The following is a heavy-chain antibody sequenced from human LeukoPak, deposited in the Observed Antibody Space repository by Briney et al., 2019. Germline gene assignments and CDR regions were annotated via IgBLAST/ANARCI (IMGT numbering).Heavy chain of an antibody. D-gene: IGHD3-22*01. V-gene: IGHV4-39*07. CDR1: GGSVSSSSYY. CDR3: ARESYYDSSGYSHDAFDI. J-gene: IGHJ3*02. Sequence: PSETLSLTCTVSGGSVSSSSYYWAWIRQPPGKGLEWIGSIYYSGNTYYKSSLKSRVTIAVDTSKNQFSLKLNSVTAADTAVYYCARESYYDSSGYSHDAFDIWGQGTMVTVSS. CDR2: IYYSGNT.